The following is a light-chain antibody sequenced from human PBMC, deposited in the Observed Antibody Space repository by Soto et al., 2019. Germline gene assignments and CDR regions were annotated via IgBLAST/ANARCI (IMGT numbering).Light chain of an antibody. CDR3: QQYGTSPAWT. Sequence: ELVLTQSPGTLSLSPGERATLSCRASQSVSSNYLAWYQQKPGQAPMLLIYGASSRATGIPDRFSGSGSGTDFTLTISRLEPEDFAVYFCQQYGTSPAWTFGQGTKVETK. J-gene: IGKJ1*01. V-gene: IGKV3-20*01. CDR2: GAS. CDR1: QSVSSNY.